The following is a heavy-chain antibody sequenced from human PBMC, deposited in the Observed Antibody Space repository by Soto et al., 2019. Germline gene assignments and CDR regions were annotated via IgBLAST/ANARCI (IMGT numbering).Heavy chain of an antibody. Sequence: GGPLRLSCTASGFTFGDYAMSWFRQAPGRGLGWVGFIRSKAYGGTTEYAASVKGRFTISRDDSKSIAYLQMNSLKTEDTAVYYCTCPYYDKYYFDYWGQGTLVTVSS. V-gene: IGHV3-49*03. CDR1: GFTFGDYA. CDR2: IRSKAYGGTT. D-gene: IGHD3-22*01. CDR3: TCPYYDKYYFDY. J-gene: IGHJ4*02.